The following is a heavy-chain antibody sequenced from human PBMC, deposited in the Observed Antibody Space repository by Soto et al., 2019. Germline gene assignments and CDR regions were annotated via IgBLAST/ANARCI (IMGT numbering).Heavy chain of an antibody. CDR1: GGSINSGGYY. J-gene: IGHJ4*02. D-gene: IGHD3-3*01. Sequence: SETLSLTCTVSGGSINSGGYYYSWIRQHPGKGLEWIGYIYYSGSTYYNPSLKSRVTISIDTSKNQFSLKLSSVTAADTAVYYCARAQTIFGIITVFDYWGQGTLVTVSS. V-gene: IGHV4-31*03. CDR3: ARAQTIFGIITVFDY. CDR2: IYYSGST.